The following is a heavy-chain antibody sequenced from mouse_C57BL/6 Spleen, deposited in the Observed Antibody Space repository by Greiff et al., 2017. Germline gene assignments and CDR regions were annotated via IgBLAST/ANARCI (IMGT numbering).Heavy chain of an antibody. CDR3: ARGDITTGYFDV. V-gene: IGHV1-69*01. CDR2: IDPSDSYT. J-gene: IGHJ1*03. Sequence: QVQLQQPGAELVMPGASVKLSCKASGYTFTSYWMHWVKQRPGQGLEWIGEIDPSDSYTNYNQKFKGKSTLTVDKSSSTAYMLLSSLTSEDSAVYYCARGDITTGYFDVWGTGTTVTVSS. D-gene: IGHD1-1*01. CDR1: GYTFTSYW.